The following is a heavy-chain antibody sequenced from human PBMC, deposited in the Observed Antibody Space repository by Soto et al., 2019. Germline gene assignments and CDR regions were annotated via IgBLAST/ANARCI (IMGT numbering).Heavy chain of an antibody. D-gene: IGHD3-10*01. CDR3: ARGGDIGAHNWFDP. Sequence: GALSLTSTVSHGSINRYYWSWIRQPAGKGLEGIGLVYTTGYANYNPSLKNRVTMSVDTSKNQFPLKLSSLTAADTAVYYCARGGDIGAHNWFDPWGQGTRVTVSS. CDR2: VYTTGYA. J-gene: IGHJ5*02. V-gene: IGHV4-4*07. CDR1: HGSINRYY.